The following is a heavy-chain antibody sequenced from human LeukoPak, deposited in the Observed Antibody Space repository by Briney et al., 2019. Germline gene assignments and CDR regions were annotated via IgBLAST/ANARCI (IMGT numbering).Heavy chain of an antibody. Sequence: PSETLSLTCAVSGYSISSGYYWGWIRQPPGKGLEWIGSIYHSGSPYYNPSLKSRVTISVDTSKNQFSLKLSSVTAADTAVYYCARHFSRYSNYASAATSLDYWGQGTLVTVSS. CDR1: GYSISSGYY. V-gene: IGHV4-38-2*01. CDR2: IYHSGSP. CDR3: ARHFSRYSNYASAATSLDY. D-gene: IGHD4-11*01. J-gene: IGHJ4*02.